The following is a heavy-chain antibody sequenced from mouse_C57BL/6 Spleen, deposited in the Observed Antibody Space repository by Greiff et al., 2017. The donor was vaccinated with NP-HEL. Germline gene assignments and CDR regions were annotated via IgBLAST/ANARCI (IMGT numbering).Heavy chain of an antibody. CDR2: IFPGSGST. CDR3: ARSLGGYYGYYAMDY. CDR1: GYTFTDYY. J-gene: IGHJ4*01. V-gene: IGHV1-75*01. D-gene: IGHD2-3*01. Sequence: VQLQQSGPELVKPGASVKISCKASGYTFTDYYINWVKQRPGQGLEWIGWIFPGSGSTYYNEKFKGKATLTVDKSSSTAYMLLSSLTSEDSAVYFCARSLGGYYGYYAMDYWGQGTSVTVSS.